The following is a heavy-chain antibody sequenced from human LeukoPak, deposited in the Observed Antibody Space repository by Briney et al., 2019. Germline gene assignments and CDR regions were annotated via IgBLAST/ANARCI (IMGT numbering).Heavy chain of an antibody. Sequence: GGSLRLSCAASGFTFSSYTMNWVRQAPGKGLEWVAIIDRDGSWKSYADSVKGRFTMSRDNAQNSVYMQMNGLRAEDTAVYYCARWIFERGSWGLDYWGRGTLITVSS. CDR2: IDRDGSWK. V-gene: IGHV3-7*04. D-gene: IGHD3-3*01. CDR1: GFTFSSYT. CDR3: ARWIFERGSWGLDY. J-gene: IGHJ4*02.